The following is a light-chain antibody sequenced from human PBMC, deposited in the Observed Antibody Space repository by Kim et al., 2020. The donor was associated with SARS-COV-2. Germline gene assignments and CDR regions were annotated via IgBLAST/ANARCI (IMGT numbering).Light chain of an antibody. CDR1: SSDVGGYKY. CDR2: EVT. J-gene: IGLJ1*01. CDR3: ISYAGSNIFV. V-gene: IGLV2-8*01. Sequence: QSALTQPPSASGSLGQSVTISCTGTSSDVGGYKYVSWYQQNPGKAPKLMIYEVTKRPSGVPDRFSGSRSGNTAYLTVSGLQAEDEADYYCISYAGSNIFVFGTGTKVTVL.